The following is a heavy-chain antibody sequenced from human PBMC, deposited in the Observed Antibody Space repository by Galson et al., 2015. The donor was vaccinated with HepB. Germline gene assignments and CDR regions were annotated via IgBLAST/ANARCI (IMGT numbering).Heavy chain of an antibody. J-gene: IGHJ6*02. V-gene: IGHV3-7*03. D-gene: IGHD3-10*01. CDR3: ARRISLVRGIITKPDYYYGMDV. CDR1: GFTFSSYW. CDR2: INQDESSK. Sequence: SLRLSCAASGFTFSSYWMSWVRQAPGKGLEWVAHINQDESSKYYADSVKGRFTISRDNAKDSVYLQLDSLRAEDTAVYYCARRISLVRGIITKPDYYYGMDVWGQGTTVTVAS.